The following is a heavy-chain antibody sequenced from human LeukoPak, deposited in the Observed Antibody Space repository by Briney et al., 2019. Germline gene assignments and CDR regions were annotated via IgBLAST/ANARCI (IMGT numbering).Heavy chain of an antibody. D-gene: IGHD6-13*01. Sequence: GGSLRLSCAASGFTFSSYSMNWVRQAPGKGLEWVSYISSSSSTIYYADSVKGRFTISRDNAKNSLYLQMNSLRAEDTAVYYCARHLKRSSWFRGNYFDYWGQGTLVTVSS. CDR2: ISSSSSTI. J-gene: IGHJ4*02. V-gene: IGHV3-48*01. CDR1: GFTFSSYS. CDR3: ARHLKRSSWFRGNYFDY.